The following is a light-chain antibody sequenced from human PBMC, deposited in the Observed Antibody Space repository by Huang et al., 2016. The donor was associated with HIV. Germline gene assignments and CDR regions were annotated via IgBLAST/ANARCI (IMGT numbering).Light chain of an antibody. V-gene: IGKV3D-15*01. Sequence: VMTQSPASLSASPGARVTLSCRASQGVRTNLAWYQQKPGQAPTLLMFGASTRAPCTPPRFSVSGSGTDFTLTITSLQSSDSAIYYCQQYNDWPPLTFGGGTKVEI. CDR1: QGVRTN. CDR3: QQYNDWPPLT. J-gene: IGKJ4*01. CDR2: GAS.